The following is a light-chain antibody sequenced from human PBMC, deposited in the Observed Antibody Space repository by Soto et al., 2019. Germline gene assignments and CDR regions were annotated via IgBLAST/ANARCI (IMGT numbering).Light chain of an antibody. Sequence: EIVLTQYPGTLSLSPGERATLSCRASQSFSSSYLAWYQQKPGQAPRLLIYGASSRSTGIPDRFSGSGSGTDVTLTISRLEPEDCAVYYCQQYGSSPYTFGQVTKLEIK. J-gene: IGKJ2*01. CDR1: QSFSSSY. V-gene: IGKV3-20*01. CDR3: QQYGSSPYT. CDR2: GAS.